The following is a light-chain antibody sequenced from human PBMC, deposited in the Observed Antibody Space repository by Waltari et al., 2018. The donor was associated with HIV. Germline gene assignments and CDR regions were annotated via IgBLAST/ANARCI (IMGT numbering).Light chain of an antibody. V-gene: IGLV3-21*02. Sequence: SSVLTPPPSVSVAPGQPARITCGGNNIGSTTVHWYQQSPGQAPVLVVHADSDRPSGIPERFSGSNSGNTATLTISRVEAGDEADYYCQVWDSRSDHPVLGGGTRLTVL. CDR2: ADS. CDR3: QVWDSRSDHPV. CDR1: NIGSTT. J-gene: IGLJ3*02.